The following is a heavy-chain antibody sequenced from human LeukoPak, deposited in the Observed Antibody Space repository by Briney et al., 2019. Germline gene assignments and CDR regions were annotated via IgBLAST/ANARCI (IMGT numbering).Heavy chain of an antibody. V-gene: IGHV4-61*02. CDR2: IYPSGST. J-gene: IGHJ6*03. D-gene: IGHD3-10*01. CDR3: ARVVGVLWLDYMDV. CDR1: GGSISSSSFY. Sequence: PSETLSLTCTVSGGSISSSSFYWSWIRQPAGRGLEWIGRIYPSGSTNYNPSLKSRVAISLDTSKNQFSLKLSSVTAADTAVYYCARVVGVLWLDYMDVWGKGTTVTISS.